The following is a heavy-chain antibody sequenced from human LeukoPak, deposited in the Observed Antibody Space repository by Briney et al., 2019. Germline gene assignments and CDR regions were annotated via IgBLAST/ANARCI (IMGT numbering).Heavy chain of an antibody. CDR1: GFIFRNHW. D-gene: IGHD4-17*01. CDR3: ARGPNYGDRVDYFDY. J-gene: IGHJ4*02. CDR2: IKQGGNEK. Sequence: PGGSMRLSCAASGFIFRNHWMSWVRQVPGRGLKWVAHIKQGGNEKHYVDSVEGRFTLSRDDSKNSLYLQMNSQRVDDSAVYYCARGPNYGDRVDYFDYWGQGTLVTVSS. V-gene: IGHV3-7*01.